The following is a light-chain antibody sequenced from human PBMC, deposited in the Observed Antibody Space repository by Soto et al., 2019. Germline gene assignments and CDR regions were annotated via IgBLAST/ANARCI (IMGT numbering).Light chain of an antibody. Sequence: QSALTQPASVSGSPGQSITISCTGTNGDAGSYDLVSWYQRYPGEAPKLIIYEVNKRPSGISNRFSGSKSGNTASLTISGLQAEDEAEYDCCSYAGSNSLIFGGGTQLTVL. CDR2: EVN. V-gene: IGLV2-23*02. J-gene: IGLJ2*01. CDR3: CSYAGSNSLI. CDR1: NGDAGSYDL.